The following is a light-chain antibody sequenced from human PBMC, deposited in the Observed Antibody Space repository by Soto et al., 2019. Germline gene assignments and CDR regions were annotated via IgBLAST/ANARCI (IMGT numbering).Light chain of an antibody. CDR1: HCVSSSY. CDR2: GAD. CDR3: HQSGSSLLT. J-gene: IGKJ3*01. Sequence: EIVLTHYPGILSLSPGQRATLSCRASHCVSSSYLAWYQQKSGLAPRLLIYGADRRATGIPDRFSGSGSGTDRPLSLCRLWPQDFAVYYCHQSGSSLLTFGPTTKVVI. V-gene: IGKV3-20*01.